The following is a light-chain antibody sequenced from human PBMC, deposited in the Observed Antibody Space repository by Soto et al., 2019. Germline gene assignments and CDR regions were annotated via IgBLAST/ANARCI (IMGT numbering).Light chain of an antibody. J-gene: IGLJ1*01. V-gene: IGLV2-14*01. CDR1: NSDVGAYNY. CDR3: SSYTTSSSYV. CDR2: DVY. Sequence: QSVLTQPRSVSGSPGQAVTFSCTGTNSDVGAYNYVSWYQQHPGKAPKLLIFDVYSRPSGISNRFSGSKSGNTASLTISGLQAEDEADYYCSSYTTSSSYVFGAGTKVTV.